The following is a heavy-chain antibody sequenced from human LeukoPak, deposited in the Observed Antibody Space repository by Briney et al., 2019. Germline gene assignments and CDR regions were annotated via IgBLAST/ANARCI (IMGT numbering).Heavy chain of an antibody. CDR3: AREEQGIAVPFDY. V-gene: IGHV3-48*03. CDR1: GFTFSSYE. Sequence: GGPLRLSCAASGFTFSSYEMNWVRQAPGKGLEWVSYISSSGSTIYYADSVKGRFTISRDNAKNSLYLQMNSLRAEDTAVYYCAREEQGIAVPFDYWGQGTLVTVSS. D-gene: IGHD6-19*01. CDR2: ISSSGSTI. J-gene: IGHJ4*02.